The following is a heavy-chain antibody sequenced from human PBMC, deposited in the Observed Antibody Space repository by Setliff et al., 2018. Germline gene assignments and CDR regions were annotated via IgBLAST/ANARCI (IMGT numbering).Heavy chain of an antibody. CDR2: INPNSGAT. J-gene: IGHJ4*02. CDR3: ARDLYNSGSNY. V-gene: IGHV1-2*06. CDR1: GYPFTDYY. Sequence: ASVKVSCKTSGYPFTDYYIHWVRQAPGQGLEWMGRINPNSGATNFAQKFQGRVTMTRDTSISTAYTDLSRLRSDDTAVYYCARDLYNSGSNYWGQGTLVTVSS. D-gene: IGHD6-25*01.